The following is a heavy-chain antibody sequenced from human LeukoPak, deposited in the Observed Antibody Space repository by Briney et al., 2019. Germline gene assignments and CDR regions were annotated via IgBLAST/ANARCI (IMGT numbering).Heavy chain of an antibody. J-gene: IGHJ4*02. CDR3: AREYSYGYDY. D-gene: IGHD5-18*01. CDR1: GYTFTGHY. CDR2: INPKNGGP. V-gene: IGHV1-2*02. Sequence: GASVKVSCKASGYTFTGHYMHWVRQAPGQGPEWMGWINPKNGGPNYAQKFQGRVNMTRDRSTNTIYMELSSLRSDDTAVYYCAREYSYGYDYWGQGTLVTVSS.